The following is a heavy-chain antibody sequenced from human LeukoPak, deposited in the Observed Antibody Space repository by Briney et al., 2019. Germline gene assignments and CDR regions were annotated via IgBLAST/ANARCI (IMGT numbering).Heavy chain of an antibody. V-gene: IGHV3-30*01. CDR1: GFTFSSYA. CDR2: ISYDGSNK. CDR3: ARDGYIEGFDY. J-gene: IGHJ4*02. Sequence: GGSLRPSCAASGFTFSSYAMHWVRQAPGKGLEWVAVISYDGSNKYYADSVKGRFTISRDNSKNTLYLQMNSLRAEDTAVYYCARDGYIEGFDYWGQGTLVTVSS. D-gene: IGHD5-24*01.